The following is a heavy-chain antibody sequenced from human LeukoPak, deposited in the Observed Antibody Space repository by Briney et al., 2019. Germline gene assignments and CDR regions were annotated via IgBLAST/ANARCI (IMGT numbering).Heavy chain of an antibody. CDR2: INHSGST. CDR3: ARLPYYYGSGNFQGAFDI. CDR1: GGSFSGYY. D-gene: IGHD3-10*01. Sequence: PSETLSLTCAVYGGSFSGYYWSWIRQPPGKGLEWIGEINHSGSTNYNPSLKSRVTISVDTSKNQFSLKLSSVTAADTAVYYCARLPYYYGSGNFQGAFDIWGQGTMVTVSS. J-gene: IGHJ3*02. V-gene: IGHV4-34*01.